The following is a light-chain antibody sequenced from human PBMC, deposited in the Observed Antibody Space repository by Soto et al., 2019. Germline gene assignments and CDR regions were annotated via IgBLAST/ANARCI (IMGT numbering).Light chain of an antibody. J-gene: IGKJ2*01. V-gene: IGKV3-20*01. Sequence: ESMLTQSPGTLSLSPGDRATLSCRASRSVSSRYITWYQQKPGQAPRLLIYGASIRATGIPDRFSGSGSGTDFTLTISRLEAEDFAVYYCQQFGDSPPAFTFGQGTKREI. CDR3: QQFGDSPPAFT. CDR1: RSVSSRY. CDR2: GAS.